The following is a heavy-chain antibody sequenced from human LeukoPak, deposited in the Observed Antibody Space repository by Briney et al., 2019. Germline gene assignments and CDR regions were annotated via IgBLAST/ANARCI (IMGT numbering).Heavy chain of an antibody. D-gene: IGHD5-18*01. Sequence: SETLSLTCTVFGGSISSYYWSWIRQPPGKGLEWIGYIYYSGSTNYNPSLKSRVTISVDTSKNQFSLKLSSVTAADTAVYYCARGGYSYGYPYMDVWGKGTTVTVSS. CDR1: GGSISSYY. J-gene: IGHJ6*03. CDR3: ARGGYSYGYPYMDV. V-gene: IGHV4-59*01. CDR2: IYYSGST.